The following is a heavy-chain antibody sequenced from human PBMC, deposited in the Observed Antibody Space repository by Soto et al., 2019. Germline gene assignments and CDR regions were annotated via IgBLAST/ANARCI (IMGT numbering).Heavy chain of an antibody. CDR3: ATNYGSGSAHFDY. J-gene: IGHJ4*02. D-gene: IGHD3-10*01. CDR1: GGTFNFYS. V-gene: IGHV1-69*02. Sequence: QVQLVQSGAEVKKPGSSVKVSCTASGGTFNFYSISWVRQAPGQGLEWVGRVIPMVGMSEYAQKFQGRVTINADKSTSTADMSLRNLRSEYTAVYYCATNYGSGSAHFDYWGQGTLVTVSS. CDR2: VIPMVGMS.